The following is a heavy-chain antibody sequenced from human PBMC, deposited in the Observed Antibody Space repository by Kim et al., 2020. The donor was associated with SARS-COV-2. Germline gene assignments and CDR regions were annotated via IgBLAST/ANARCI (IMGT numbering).Heavy chain of an antibody. J-gene: IGHJ2*01. CDR1: GYSFTSYW. Sequence: GESLKISCKGSGYSFTSYWINWVRQMPGKGLEWMGRIDLSDSFTNYSPSFQGHVTISADRSISTAYLQWSSLKASDTAMYYCASTRPAYSSSCYRYWYFDLWGRGTLVTVSS. V-gene: IGHV5-10-1*01. CDR2: IDLSDSFT. D-gene: IGHD6-13*01. CDR3: ASTRPAYSSSCYRYWYFDL.